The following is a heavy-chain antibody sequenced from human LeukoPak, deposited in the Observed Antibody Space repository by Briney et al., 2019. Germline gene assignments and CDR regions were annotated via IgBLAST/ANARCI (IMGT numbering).Heavy chain of an antibody. V-gene: IGHV4-59*12. CDR2: IYYSGST. D-gene: IGHD1-26*01. CDR1: GGSISSYY. J-gene: IGHJ5*02. CDR3: ARVKEWELLGAWFDP. Sequence: SETLSLTCTVSGGSISSYYWSRIRQPPGKGLEWIGHIYYSGSTKYNPSLKSRVTISVDTSKNQFSLKLSSVTAADTAVYYCARVKEWELLGAWFDPWGQGTLVTVSS.